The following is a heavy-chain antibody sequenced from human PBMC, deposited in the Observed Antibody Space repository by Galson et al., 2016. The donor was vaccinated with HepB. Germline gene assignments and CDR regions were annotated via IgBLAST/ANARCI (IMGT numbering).Heavy chain of an antibody. CDR1: GFTFSDYY. V-gene: IGHV3-11*01. D-gene: IGHD2-21*01. J-gene: IGHJ4*02. CDR3: ARNPAGHYSYVDQ. CDR2: ISSSGNTI. Sequence: SLRLSCAASGFTFSDYYMSWIRQAPGRGLEWVSFISSSGNTIYLADSVKGRFTVSRDNAKKSLYLQMNSLSVEDSAVYYCARNPAGHYSYVDQWGQGTLVTVSS.